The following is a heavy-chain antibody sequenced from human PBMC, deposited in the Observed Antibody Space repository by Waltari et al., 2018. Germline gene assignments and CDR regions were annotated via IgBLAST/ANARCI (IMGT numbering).Heavy chain of an antibody. Sequence: QVQLVQSGAEVKKPGASVKVSCKASGYTFTSYGISWVRPAPGKGLEWMGWNSAYNSNTNHAQKLQGRVTMTTDTSPSPAYMELRSLRSDDTAVYYCARDSLGITGTVDYWGQGTLVTVSS. CDR3: ARDSLGITGTVDY. J-gene: IGHJ4*02. V-gene: IGHV1-18*01. CDR1: GYTFTSYG. D-gene: IGHD1-7*01. CDR2: NSAYNSNT.